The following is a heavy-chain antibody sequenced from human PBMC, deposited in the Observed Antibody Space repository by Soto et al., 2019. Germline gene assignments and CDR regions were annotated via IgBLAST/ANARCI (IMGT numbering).Heavy chain of an antibody. CDR1: GFTFSNAW. CDR3: TTDLNMGRYYYGMDV. D-gene: IGHD3-10*01. J-gene: IGHJ6*02. CDR2: IKSKTDGGTT. Sequence: GGSLRLSCAASGFTFSNAWMSWVRQAPGKGLEWVGRIKSKTDGGTTDYAAPVKGRFTISRDDSKNMLYLQMNSLKTEDTAVYYCTTDLNMGRYYYGMDVWGQGTTVTVSS. V-gene: IGHV3-15*01.